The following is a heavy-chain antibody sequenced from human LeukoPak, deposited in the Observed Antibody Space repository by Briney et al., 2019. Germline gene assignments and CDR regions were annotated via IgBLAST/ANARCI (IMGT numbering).Heavy chain of an antibody. Sequence: ASVKVSCKASGYTFTSYGISWVRQAPGQGLEWMGWISAYNGNTNYAQKLQGRVTMTTDTSTSTAYTELRSLRSDDTAVYYCARVGRRFGVVILAWYFDYWGQGTLVTVSS. D-gene: IGHD3-3*01. CDR1: GYTFTSYG. V-gene: IGHV1-18*01. CDR2: ISAYNGNT. J-gene: IGHJ4*02. CDR3: ARVGRRFGVVILAWYFDY.